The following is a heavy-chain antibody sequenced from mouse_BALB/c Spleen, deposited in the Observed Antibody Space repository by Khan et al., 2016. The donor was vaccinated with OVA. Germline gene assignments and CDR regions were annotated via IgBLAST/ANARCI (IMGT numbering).Heavy chain of an antibody. J-gene: IGHJ3*01. Sequence: EVQLQESGPGLVKPSQSLSLTCTVTGYSITSDYAWNWIRQFPGNKLEWMGYINYSGGTSYLPSLKSRISITRATSKNQFILQLNSVTTEDSATYYCARWFTYWGQGTLVTVS. CDR3: ARWFTY. V-gene: IGHV3-2*02. CDR2: INYSGGT. CDR1: GYSITSDYA.